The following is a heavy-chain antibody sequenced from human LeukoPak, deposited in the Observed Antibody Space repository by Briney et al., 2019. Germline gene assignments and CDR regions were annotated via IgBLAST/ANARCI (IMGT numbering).Heavy chain of an antibody. CDR3: VRGYSFGPYGMDV. J-gene: IGHJ6*02. CDR1: GFPFSSYA. V-gene: IGHV3-64D*09. D-gene: IGHD2-15*01. Sequence: GGSLRLSCSASGFPFSSYAMVWVRQGPGKGLEYVSAISDSGGSSYYEDSVKGRFTISRDNSKNTLYLQMLSLRAEDTAVYFCVRGYSFGPYGMDVWGQGTTVTVSS. CDR2: ISDSGGSS.